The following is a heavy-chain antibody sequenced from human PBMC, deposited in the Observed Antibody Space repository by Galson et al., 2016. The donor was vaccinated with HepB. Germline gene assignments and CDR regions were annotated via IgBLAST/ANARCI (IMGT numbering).Heavy chain of an antibody. Sequence: SLRLSCAASGFTFSNYAMQWVRKAPGKGLEWVALISNDGTNKHTADSGRGRLTISRDNSENTLYVQMNSLRIEDTAVYFCARNYESGGYLSAFDYDGVDVWGPGTTVTVSS. CDR1: GFTFSNYA. CDR2: ISNDGTNK. J-gene: IGHJ6*02. CDR3: ARNYESGGYLSAFDYDGVDV. D-gene: IGHD3-22*01. V-gene: IGHV3-30*04.